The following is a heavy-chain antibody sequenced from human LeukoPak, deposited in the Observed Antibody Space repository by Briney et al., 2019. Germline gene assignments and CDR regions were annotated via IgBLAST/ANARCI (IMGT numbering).Heavy chain of an antibody. CDR2: FSWNSGSI. J-gene: IGHJ4*02. D-gene: IGHD3-22*01. CDR1: GFTFVDYA. Sequence: GRSLRLSCAAPGFTFVDYAMDSVPQAPGKGLERVSGFSWNSGSIGYADSVKGRFTISRDNAKNSLYLQMNSLRAEDTALYYCARGARYDSRYYFDYWGQGTLVTVSS. CDR3: ARGARYDSRYYFDY. V-gene: IGHV3-9*01.